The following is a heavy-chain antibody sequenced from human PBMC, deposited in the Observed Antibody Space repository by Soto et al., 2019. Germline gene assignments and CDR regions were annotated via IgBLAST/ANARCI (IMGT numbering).Heavy chain of an antibody. J-gene: IGHJ6*02. CDR3: ARDRAARASPHGFYYYYYGMDV. D-gene: IGHD6-6*01. V-gene: IGHV3-13*01. Sequence: PGGSLRLSCAASGFTFSSYDMHWVRQATGKGLEWVSAIGTAGDTYYPGSVKGRFTISRENAKNSLYLQMNSLRAEDTAVYYCARDRAARASPHGFYYYYYGMDVWGQGTTVTVSS. CDR1: GFTFSSYD. CDR2: IGTAGDT.